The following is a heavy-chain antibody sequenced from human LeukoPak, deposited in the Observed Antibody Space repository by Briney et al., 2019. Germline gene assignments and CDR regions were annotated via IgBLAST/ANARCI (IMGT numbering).Heavy chain of an antibody. D-gene: IGHD3-22*01. CDR3: ARVKYYDSSGYYYFEY. J-gene: IGHJ4*02. CDR2: IYSSGST. CDR1: GGPISSNY. V-gene: IGHV4-4*07. Sequence: SETLSLTCSVSGGPISSNYWSWIRQPAGKGLEWIGRIYSSGSTNYNPSLKSRLTMSVDTSKNQFSLRLSSVTAADTAVYFCARVKYYDSSGYYYFEYWGQGILVTVSS.